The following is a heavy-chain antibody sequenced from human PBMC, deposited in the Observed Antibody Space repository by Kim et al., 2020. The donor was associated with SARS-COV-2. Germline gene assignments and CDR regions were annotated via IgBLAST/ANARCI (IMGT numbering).Heavy chain of an antibody. CDR3: AKDYGVVQNYYDY. V-gene: IGHV3-23*01. D-gene: IGHD4-17*01. Sequence: NAHAVKGRLTISRGNSQSMLYLQMNSRRGEDTALYYCAKDYGVVQNYYDYWGQGTLVTVSS. J-gene: IGHJ4*02.